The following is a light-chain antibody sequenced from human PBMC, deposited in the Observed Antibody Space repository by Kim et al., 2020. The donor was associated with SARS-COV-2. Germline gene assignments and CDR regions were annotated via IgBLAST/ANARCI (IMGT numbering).Light chain of an antibody. V-gene: IGKV3-11*01. CDR2: DVS. Sequence: PGERANLSCRASQSVNNYLAWYQQKPGQAPRLLIYDVSKRATGVPARFSGSGSGTDFTLTISSLEPADFAVYYCQQRTNWPRALTFGGGTKVDIK. J-gene: IGKJ4*01. CDR3: QQRTNWPRALT. CDR1: QSVNNY.